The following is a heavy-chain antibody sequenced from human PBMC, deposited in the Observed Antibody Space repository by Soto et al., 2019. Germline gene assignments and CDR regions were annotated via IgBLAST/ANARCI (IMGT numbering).Heavy chain of an antibody. D-gene: IGHD3-10*01. Sequence: QGQLVQSGVEVKKPGASVRVSCKASGYPFINYGINWVRLAPGQGLEWMGRISGRSGGTPYGPKFRDRITMAPDISSNTAYMELRRLRFDDTAVYYCAKGGGHGARMKRCGMDVRGQGTTVTVSS. CDR3: AKGGGHGARMKRCGMDV. V-gene: IGHV1-18*01. CDR1: GYPFINYG. CDR2: ISGRSGGT. J-gene: IGHJ6*02.